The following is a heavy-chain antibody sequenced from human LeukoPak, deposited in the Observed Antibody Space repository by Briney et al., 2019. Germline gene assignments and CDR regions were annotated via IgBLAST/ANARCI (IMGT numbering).Heavy chain of an antibody. J-gene: IGHJ5*02. CDR1: GFTFNCNR. Sequence: GSLRSSCAAAGFTFNCNRMHWVRQAPGKGLVWVSRINSDASSTTYADSVKGRFTISRDNAKNTLYLQMNSLRAEDTAVYYRVVDSGGHSSWGQGSLVTVSS. D-gene: IGHD3-22*01. CDR2: INSDASST. V-gene: IGHV3-74*03. CDR3: VVDSGGHSS.